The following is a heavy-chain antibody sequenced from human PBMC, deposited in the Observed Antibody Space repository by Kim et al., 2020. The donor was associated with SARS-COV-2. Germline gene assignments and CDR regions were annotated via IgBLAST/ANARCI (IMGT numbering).Heavy chain of an antibody. V-gene: IGHV4-30-4*01. CDR1: GGSISSGDYY. CDR2: IYYSGST. CDR3: ARAPLSSGNFDY. D-gene: IGHD3-3*01. Sequence: SETLSLTCTVSGGSISSGDYYWSWIRQPPGKGLEWIGYIYYSGSTYYNPSLKSRVTISVDTSKNQFSLKLSSVTAADTAVYYCARAPLSSGNFDYWGQGTLVTVSS. J-gene: IGHJ4*02.